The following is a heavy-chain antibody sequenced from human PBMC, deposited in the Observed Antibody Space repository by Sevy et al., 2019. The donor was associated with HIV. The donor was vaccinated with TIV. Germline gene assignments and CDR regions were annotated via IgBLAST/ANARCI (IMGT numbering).Heavy chain of an antibody. CDR2: ISFDGNKR. D-gene: IGHD2-15*01. V-gene: IGHV3-30*18. Sequence: GGSLRLSCAASGFTFSSHGMHWVRRAPGKGLEWVGLISFDGNKRYYPDSVKGRFTISRDNAKNTQYLQMNGLRAEDTAVYYCAKGEGYCRGGSCNPGVSWGQGTLVTVSS. J-gene: IGHJ5*02. CDR1: GFTFSSHG. CDR3: AKGEGYCRGGSCNPGVS.